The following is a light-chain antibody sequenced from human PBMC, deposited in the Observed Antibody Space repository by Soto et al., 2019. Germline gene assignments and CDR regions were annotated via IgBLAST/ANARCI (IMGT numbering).Light chain of an antibody. CDR3: ATWDDSLNVPVYV. CDR2: SNT. Sequence: QSVLTQPPSASGTPGQRVTISCSGSSSNIGSNTVNWYQQLPGTAPKLLIYSNTQRPSGVPDRFSGSKSGTSASLAISGLQLEDEADFDCATWDDSLNVPVYVFGTGTKLTVL. CDR1: SSNIGSNT. J-gene: IGLJ1*01. V-gene: IGLV1-44*01.